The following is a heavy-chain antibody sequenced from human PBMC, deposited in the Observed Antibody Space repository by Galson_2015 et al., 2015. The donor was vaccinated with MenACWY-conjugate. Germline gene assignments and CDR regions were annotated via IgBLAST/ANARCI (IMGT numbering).Heavy chain of an antibody. V-gene: IGHV4-61*08. CDR1: GGSASSSGYY. CDR2: IYDSGTT. J-gene: IGHJ4*02. Sequence: QVQLQESGPGLVKPSETLSLTCTVSGGSASSSGYYWTWIRQPPGKGPEGIGLIYDSGTTKYNPSLKGRVTISLDASKNQVSLKLSSVTAADTAVYYCAREFSYWGQGTLVTVSS. D-gene: IGHD2/OR15-2a*01. CDR3: AREFSY.